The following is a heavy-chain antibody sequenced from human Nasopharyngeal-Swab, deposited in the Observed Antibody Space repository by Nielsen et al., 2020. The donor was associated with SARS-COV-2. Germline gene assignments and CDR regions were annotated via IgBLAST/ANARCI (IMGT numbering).Heavy chain of an antibody. CDR3: ATPVAVAGRGRWFDP. D-gene: IGHD6-19*01. CDR1: GFTFRSYA. CDR2: IYNSGTT. Sequence: GSLRLSCVVSGFTFRSYAMHWVRQPPGKGLEWVGTIYNSGTTYSNPSLKSRVTISVDTSKNQLSLELSSVTAADTAVYYCATPVAVAGRGRWFDPWGQGTLVTVSS. V-gene: IGHV4-4*08. J-gene: IGHJ5*02.